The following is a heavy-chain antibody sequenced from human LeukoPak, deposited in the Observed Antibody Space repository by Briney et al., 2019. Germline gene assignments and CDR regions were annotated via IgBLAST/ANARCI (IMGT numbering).Heavy chain of an antibody. Sequence: ASVKVSCKVSGYTLTELSMHWVRQAPGKGLEWKGGFDPEDGETIYSQKFQGRVTMTEDTSTDTAYMELSSLRSEDTAVYYCATGAMALGVYFDYWGQGTLVTVSS. CDR2: FDPEDGET. CDR3: ATGAMALGVYFDY. CDR1: GYTLTELS. J-gene: IGHJ4*02. D-gene: IGHD5-18*01. V-gene: IGHV1-24*01.